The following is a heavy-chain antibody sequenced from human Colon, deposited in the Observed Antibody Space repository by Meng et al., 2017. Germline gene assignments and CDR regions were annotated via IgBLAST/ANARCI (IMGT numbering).Heavy chain of an antibody. D-gene: IGHD1-26*01. V-gene: IGHV3-11*01. CDR2: ISVGGSII. CDR3: ARDGSHRRFDS. CDR1: AFRFSDDH. Sequence: QVQLVESGGDLGKPGGSLRFPWLASAFRFSDDHMAWIRPAPGKGLEWISYISVGGSIIYYADSVKGRFTISRDDAKNSVYLQMNSLRAEDTAVYYCARDGSHRRFDSWGQGTLVTVSS. J-gene: IGHJ5*01.